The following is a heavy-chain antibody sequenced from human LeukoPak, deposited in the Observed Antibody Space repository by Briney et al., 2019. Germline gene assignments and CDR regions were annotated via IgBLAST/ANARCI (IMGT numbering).Heavy chain of an antibody. Sequence: ASVKVSCKASGYTFTGYYMHWVRQAPGQGLEWMGWINPNSGGTNYAQKLQGRVTMTRDTSTSTAYMEQSRLRSDDTGLYYCASAGLAIGGVGVGGEGPYDYWGQGSPVTASS. CDR3: ASAGLAIGGVGVGGEGPYDY. V-gene: IGHV1-2*02. J-gene: IGHJ4*02. D-gene: IGHD3-16*01. CDR1: GYTFTGYY. CDR2: INPNSGGT.